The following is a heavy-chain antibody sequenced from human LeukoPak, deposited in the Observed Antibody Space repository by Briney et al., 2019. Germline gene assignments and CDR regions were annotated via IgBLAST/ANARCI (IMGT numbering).Heavy chain of an antibody. D-gene: IGHD6-19*01. Sequence: SETLSLTCGVHGGSFIGFFWTVIRQAPGKGLEWIGDINHSGRANYNPSLMSRVTIAVDTSRNQISLNLTSVTAADTAVYYCARTRGFFDSSGRYEENPYFCVQWGQGTLVSVSS. V-gene: IGHV4-34*01. CDR3: ARTRGFFDSSGRYEENPYFCVQ. CDR2: INHSGRA. CDR1: GGSFIGFF. J-gene: IGHJ4*02.